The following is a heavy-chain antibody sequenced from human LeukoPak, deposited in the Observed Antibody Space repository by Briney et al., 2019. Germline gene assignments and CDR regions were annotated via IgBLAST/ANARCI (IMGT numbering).Heavy chain of an antibody. J-gene: IGHJ4*02. CDR2: NNHSEST. CDR3: ASSSFEQWLVPNY. Sequence: PSETLSLTCAVYGGSFSVYYWSCIRQPPGKGLEWMGKNNHSESTYYNPTLKSPVTISVDTSKNQFSLKLSSVTAADTAVYYCASSSFEQWLVPNYWGQGTLVTVSS. CDR1: GGSFSVYY. V-gene: IGHV4-34*01. D-gene: IGHD6-19*01.